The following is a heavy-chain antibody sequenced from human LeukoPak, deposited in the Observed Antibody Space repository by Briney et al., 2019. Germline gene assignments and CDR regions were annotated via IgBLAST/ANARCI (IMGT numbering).Heavy chain of an antibody. CDR1: GFTFSNYA. V-gene: IGHV3-23*01. CDR3: AKDQGYYYGSGSPNWFDP. D-gene: IGHD3-10*01. Sequence: GGSLRLSCAASGFTFSNYAMSWVRQAPGRGLEWVSVISGSGGNTHYADSVKGWFTISRDNSKNTLYLQMNSLRAEDTAVYYCAKDQGYYYGSGSPNWFDPWGQGTLVTVSS. J-gene: IGHJ5*02. CDR2: ISGSGGNT.